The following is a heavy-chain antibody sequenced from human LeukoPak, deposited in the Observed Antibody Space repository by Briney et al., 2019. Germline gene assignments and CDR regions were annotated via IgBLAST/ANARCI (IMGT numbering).Heavy chain of an antibody. Sequence: GGSLSLSCAASGFTFSSYWMSWVRQAPGKGLEWVANIKKDGSEKDYVDSVKGRFTISRDNAKNSLYLQMNSLRAEDTAVYYCARFGPFPTRFDYWGQGTLVTVSS. CDR3: ARFGPFPTRFDY. V-gene: IGHV3-7*01. CDR1: GFTFSSYW. D-gene: IGHD2/OR15-2a*01. CDR2: IKKDGSEK. J-gene: IGHJ4*02.